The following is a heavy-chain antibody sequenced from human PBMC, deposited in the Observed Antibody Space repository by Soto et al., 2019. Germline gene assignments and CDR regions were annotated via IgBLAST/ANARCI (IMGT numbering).Heavy chain of an antibody. CDR1: GFTLSSYT. D-gene: IGHD6-19*01. CDR3: ARERSLAVAATRY. CDR2: TSSDGSDK. V-gene: IGHV3-30-3*01. J-gene: IGHJ4*02. Sequence: QVQLVESGGGVVQPGRSLRLSCAASGFTLSSYTMYWVRQAPDKGLECVAATSSDGSDKYYADSVKGRFTISRDNSKNTLLLKMNSLRTEDAAVYYCARERSLAVAATRYWGQGPLVTVST.